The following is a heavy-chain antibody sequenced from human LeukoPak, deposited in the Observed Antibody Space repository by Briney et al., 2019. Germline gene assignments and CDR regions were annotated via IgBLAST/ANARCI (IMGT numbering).Heavy chain of an antibody. CDR2: VYYSGST. Sequence: SETLSLTCTVSGGSISSSNYYWGWIRQPPGKGLEWIGSVYYSGSTYYNPSLKSRVTMSLDTSKNHFSLKLSSVTAADTAVYYCASTYSIDYWGQGTLVTVSS. D-gene: IGHD2-21*01. CDR1: GGSISSSNYY. CDR3: ASTYSIDY. J-gene: IGHJ4*02. V-gene: IGHV4-39*07.